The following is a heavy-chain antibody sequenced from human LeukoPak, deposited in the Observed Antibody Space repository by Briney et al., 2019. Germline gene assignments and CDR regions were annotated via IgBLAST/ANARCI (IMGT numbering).Heavy chain of an antibody. D-gene: IGHD3-10*01. Sequence: SETLFLTCTVSGGSISSGGYYWSWIRQPPGKGLEWIGYIYHSGSTNYNPSLKSRVTISVDTSKNQFSLKLSSVTAADTAVYHCARVGSGSYYGTWGQGTLVTVSS. CDR3: ARVGSGSYYGT. V-gene: IGHV4-61*08. CDR2: IYHSGST. J-gene: IGHJ5*02. CDR1: GGSISSGGYY.